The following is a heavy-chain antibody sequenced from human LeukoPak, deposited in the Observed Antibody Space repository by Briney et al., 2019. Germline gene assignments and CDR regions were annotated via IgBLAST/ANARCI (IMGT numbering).Heavy chain of an antibody. CDR3: ARVRDDTAYYFDY. CDR2: IYYSGST. CDR1: GGSTSSYY. D-gene: IGHD3-9*01. J-gene: IGHJ4*02. V-gene: IGHV4-59*01. Sequence: PSETLSLTCAVSGGSTSSYYWSWIRQPPGKGLEWIGYIYYSGSTNYNPSLKSRVTISVDTSKNQFSLKLSSVTAADTVVYYCARVRDDTAYYFDYWGQGTLVTVSS.